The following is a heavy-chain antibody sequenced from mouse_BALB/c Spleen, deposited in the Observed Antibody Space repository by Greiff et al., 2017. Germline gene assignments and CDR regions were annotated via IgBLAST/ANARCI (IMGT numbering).Heavy chain of an antibody. J-gene: IGHJ2*01. CDR3: ARERGGYFDD. CDR2: ISDGGSYT. V-gene: IGHV5-4*02. Sequence: EVLLVESGGGLVKPGGSLKLSCAASGFTFSDYYMYWVRQTPEKRLEWVATISDGGSYTYYPDSVKGRFTISRDNAKNNLYLQMSSLKSEDTAMYYCARERGGYFDDWGQGTTLTVSS. CDR1: GFTFSDYY.